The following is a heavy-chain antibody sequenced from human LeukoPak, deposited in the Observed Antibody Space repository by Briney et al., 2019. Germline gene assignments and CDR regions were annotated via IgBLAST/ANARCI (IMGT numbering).Heavy chain of an antibody. CDR2: VFYTGTT. CDR3: ARGLWFGEGLDDY. Sequence: PSETLSLTCTVSGGSIISYYWSWIRQSPGKGLEWIGYVFYTGTTKYNPSLKSRVTLSIDTSKNQFSLKLTSVTAADTAAYYCARGLWFGEGLDDYWGQGTLVTVSS. CDR1: GGSIISYY. V-gene: IGHV4-59*01. D-gene: IGHD3-10*01. J-gene: IGHJ4*02.